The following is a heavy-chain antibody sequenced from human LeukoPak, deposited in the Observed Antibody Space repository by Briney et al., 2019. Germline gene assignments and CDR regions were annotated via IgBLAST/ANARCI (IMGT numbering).Heavy chain of an antibody. CDR1: GFTFSSYD. V-gene: IGHV3-30*02. J-gene: IGHJ4*02. CDR2: IRYDGSNK. D-gene: IGHD1-1*01. CDR3: ANTNDRDGDFNGDC. Sequence: GGTLRLSCAASGFTFSSYDMQWVRQAPGKGLEGVAFIRYDGSNKYYADSVKGRFTISRDNSKNTLYLQMNSLRADDTAVYYCANTNDRDGDFNGDCWGQGTLVTVCS.